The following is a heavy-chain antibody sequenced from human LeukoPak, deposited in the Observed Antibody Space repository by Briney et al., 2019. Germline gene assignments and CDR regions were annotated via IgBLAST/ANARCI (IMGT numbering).Heavy chain of an antibody. CDR2: IHHSGST. V-gene: IGHV4-34*01. CDR3: AGDFLLFAPPSGGADY. D-gene: IGHD2-21*02. J-gene: IGHJ4*02. CDR1: GGSFSGYY. Sequence: SETLSLTCAVYGGSFSGYYWSWIRQPPGKGLEWIGEIHHSGSTNYNPSLKSRVTISVDTSKNQFSLKLSSVTAADTAVYYCAGDFLLFAPPSGGADYWGQGTLVTVSS.